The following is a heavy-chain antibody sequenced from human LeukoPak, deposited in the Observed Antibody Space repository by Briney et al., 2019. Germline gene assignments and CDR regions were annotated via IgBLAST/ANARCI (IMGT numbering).Heavy chain of an antibody. CDR3: AKQSPYGGRFGVDDD. J-gene: IGHJ4*02. D-gene: IGHD1-26*01. CDR2: INTNSGSI. Sequence: GGSLRLSCAASGFTFSNYAMSWVRQAPGKGPEWVSAINTNSGSIYYTDSVKGRFTTSRDNSKNTLYLQMNDLRPEDTAVYSCAKQSPYGGRFGVDDDWGRGTLVTVSS. CDR1: GFTFSNYA. V-gene: IGHV3-23*01.